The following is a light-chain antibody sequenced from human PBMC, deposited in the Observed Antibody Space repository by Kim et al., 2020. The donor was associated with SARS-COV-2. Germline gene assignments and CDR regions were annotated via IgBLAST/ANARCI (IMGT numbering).Light chain of an antibody. CDR3: QQYNDWPPYS. V-gene: IGKV3-15*01. J-gene: IGKJ2*03. CDR1: QSVSSN. Sequence: VSPGERATLSCRVGQSVSSNLAWYQQKPGQAPRLLIYGASTRATGIPARFSGSGSGTEFTLTISSLQSEDFAVYYCQQYNDWPPYSFGQGTKLEI. CDR2: GAS.